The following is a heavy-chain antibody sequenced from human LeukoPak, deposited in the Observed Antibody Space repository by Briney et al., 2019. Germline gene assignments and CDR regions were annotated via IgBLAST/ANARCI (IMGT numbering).Heavy chain of an antibody. Sequence: GGSLRLSCAASGFTFDDYAMHWVRQAPGKGLEWVSGISWNSGSIGYADSVKGRFTISRDNAKNSLYLQMNSLRAEDTALYYCAKDMSQYDYVWGSLDYWGQGTLVTVSS. V-gene: IGHV3-9*01. J-gene: IGHJ4*02. D-gene: IGHD3-16*01. CDR3: AKDMSQYDYVWGSLDY. CDR2: ISWNSGSI. CDR1: GFTFDDYA.